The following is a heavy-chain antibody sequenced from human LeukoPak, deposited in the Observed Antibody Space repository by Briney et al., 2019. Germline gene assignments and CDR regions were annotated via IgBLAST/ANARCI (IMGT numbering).Heavy chain of an antibody. J-gene: IGHJ4*02. CDR2: LAVGSGNT. CDR3: AAARGATIELLDY. V-gene: IGHV1-58*01. CDR1: GFAFSRSG. Sequence: SVKVSCKASGFAFSRSGVQWVRQARGQGLDWIGWLAVGSGNTKYAQKFQGRVTITRDMSTSTAYMELYSLRSEDTALYYCAAARGATIELLDYWGQGTLVTVSS. D-gene: IGHD5-12*01.